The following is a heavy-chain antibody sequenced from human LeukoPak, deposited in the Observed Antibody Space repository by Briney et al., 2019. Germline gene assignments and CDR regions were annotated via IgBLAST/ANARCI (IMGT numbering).Heavy chain of an antibody. J-gene: IGHJ3*02. CDR1: GFTFDDYA. CDR3: AKDYYDSSGPLAFDI. V-gene: IGHV3-9*01. Sequence: GGSLRLSCAASGFTFDDYAMHWVRQAPGKGLEWVSGISWNSDSIGYADSVKGRFTISRDNAKNSLYLQMNSLRAEDTALYYCAKDYYDSSGPLAFDIWGQGTMVTVSS. D-gene: IGHD3-22*01. CDR2: ISWNSDSI.